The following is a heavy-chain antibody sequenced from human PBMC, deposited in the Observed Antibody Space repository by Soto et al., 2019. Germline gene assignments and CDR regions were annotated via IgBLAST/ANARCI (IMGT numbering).Heavy chain of an antibody. V-gene: IGHV4-4*07. Sequence: SETLSLTCTVSGGSLTKYYWSWIPQPAGKGLEWIGRVSTSGNVVSKASLRSRLTMSVDTSKNQFSLRLTSVTAADTTVYYCARDNNDFWSLYPLAFDYWGQGALVTVSS. J-gene: IGHJ4*02. CDR3: ARDNNDFWSLYPLAFDY. D-gene: IGHD3-3*01. CDR2: VSTSGNV. CDR1: GGSLTKYY.